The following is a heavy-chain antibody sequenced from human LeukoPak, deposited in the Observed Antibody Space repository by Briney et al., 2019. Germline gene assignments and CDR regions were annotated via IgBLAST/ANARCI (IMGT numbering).Heavy chain of an antibody. D-gene: IGHD1-1*01. CDR1: GFTFWSYV. J-gene: IGHJ4*02. V-gene: IGHV3-23*01. CDR2: ISRSGDNT. CDR3: ARDADPRADSYNGNYFDY. Sequence: GGSLRLSCAASGFTFWSYVMTWVRQAPGKGLEWVSAISRSGDNTYYADSVKGQFTVSRDNSMNTVYLQLSSLRAEDTAVYYCARDADPRADSYNGNYFDYWGQGTLVTVSS.